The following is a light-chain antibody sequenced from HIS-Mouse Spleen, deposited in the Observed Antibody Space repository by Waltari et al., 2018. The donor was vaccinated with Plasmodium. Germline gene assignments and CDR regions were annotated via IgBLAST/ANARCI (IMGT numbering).Light chain of an antibody. J-gene: IGKJ1*01. CDR1: QSISSR. Sequence: DIQMTQSPSTLSASVGDSVTLTCRASQSISSRLAWYQQKPGKAPKLLIYKASSLESGVPSRFSGSGSGTEFTLTISSLQPDDFATYYCQQYNSYSWTFGQGTKVEIK. V-gene: IGKV1-5*03. CDR3: QQYNSYSWT. CDR2: KAS.